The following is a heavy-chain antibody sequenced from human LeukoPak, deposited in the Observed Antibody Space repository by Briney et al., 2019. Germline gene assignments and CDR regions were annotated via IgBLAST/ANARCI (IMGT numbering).Heavy chain of an antibody. D-gene: IGHD5-18*01. CDR3: ARASVDTAMAIDY. CDR1: GGSISSGGYY. CDR2: IYYSGST. J-gene: IGHJ4*02. Sequence: SETLSLTCTVSGGSISSGGYYWSWIRQHPGKGLEWSGYIYYSGSTYYNPSLKSRVTISVDTSKNQFSLKLSSVTAADTAVYYCARASVDTAMAIDYWGQGTLVTVSS. V-gene: IGHV4-31*03.